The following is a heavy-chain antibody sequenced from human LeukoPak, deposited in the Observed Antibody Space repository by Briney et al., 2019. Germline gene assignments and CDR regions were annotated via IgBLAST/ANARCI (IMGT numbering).Heavy chain of an antibody. Sequence: PGGSLRLSCAASGFTFSSYAMSWVRQAPGRGLEWVSATSGSGGSTYYADSVKGRFTISRDNSKNTLYLQMNSLRAEDTAVYYCAKSDFGSLGRWGQGTLVTVSS. CDR3: AKSDFGSLGR. D-gene: IGHD3-3*01. CDR2: TSGSGGST. CDR1: GFTFSSYA. J-gene: IGHJ4*02. V-gene: IGHV3-23*01.